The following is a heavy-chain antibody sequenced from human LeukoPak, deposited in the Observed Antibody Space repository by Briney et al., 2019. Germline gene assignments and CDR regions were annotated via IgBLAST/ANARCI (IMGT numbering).Heavy chain of an antibody. J-gene: IGHJ3*02. D-gene: IGHD3-22*01. V-gene: IGHV4-39*01. CDR2: IYYSGST. Sequence: PSETLSLTCTVSGGSLSSSSYYWGWIRQPPGKGLEWIGSIYYSGSTYYNPSLKSRVTISVDTSKNQFSLKLSSVTAADTAVYYCARPETSTNYYDSSGYDDDFDIWGQGTMVTVSS. CDR3: ARPETSTNYYDSSGYDDDFDI. CDR1: GGSLSSSSYY.